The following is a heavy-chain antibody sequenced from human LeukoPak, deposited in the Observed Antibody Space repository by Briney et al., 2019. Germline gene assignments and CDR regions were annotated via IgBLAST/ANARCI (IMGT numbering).Heavy chain of an antibody. J-gene: IGHJ4*02. V-gene: IGHV1-18*01. CDR1: GYTFSHYG. CDR2: ISAYSGNT. Sequence: ASVKVSCKASGYTFSHYGISWVRQATGQGLEWMGWISAYSGNTKHAQKFQGRVTMTTDTSTSTAYMDLRSLRSDDTAMYYCARDRVGADFDFWGQGTLVTVSS. D-gene: IGHD1-26*01. CDR3: ARDRVGADFDF.